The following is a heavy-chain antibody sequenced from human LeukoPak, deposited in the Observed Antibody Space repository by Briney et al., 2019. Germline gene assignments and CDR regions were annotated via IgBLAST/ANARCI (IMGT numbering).Heavy chain of an antibody. V-gene: IGHV1-2*02. D-gene: IGHD3-3*01. Sequence: ASVKVSCKASGYTFTGYYMHWVRQAPGQGLEWMGWINPNSGGTNYAQKFQGRVTMTRDTSISTAYMELSRLRSDDTAVYYCARGSASDFWSGYYPPYYYYMDVWGKGTTVTVSS. J-gene: IGHJ6*03. CDR2: INPNSGGT. CDR1: GYTFTGYY. CDR3: ARGSASDFWSGYYPPYYYYMDV.